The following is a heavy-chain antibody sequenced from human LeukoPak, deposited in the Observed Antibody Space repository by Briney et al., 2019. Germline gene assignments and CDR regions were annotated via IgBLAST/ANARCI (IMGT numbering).Heavy chain of an antibody. Sequence: ASVKVSCKASGYTFTSYGISWVRQAPGQGLEWRGWISAYNGNTNYAQKLQGRVNMTPDTSTSTAYMELRSLRSDDTAVYYCARVFTPVAVAGTYLYYYYYGMDVWGQGTTVTVSS. J-gene: IGHJ6*02. CDR1: GYTFTSYG. D-gene: IGHD6-19*01. CDR2: ISAYNGNT. CDR3: ARVFTPVAVAGTYLYYYYYGMDV. V-gene: IGHV1-18*01.